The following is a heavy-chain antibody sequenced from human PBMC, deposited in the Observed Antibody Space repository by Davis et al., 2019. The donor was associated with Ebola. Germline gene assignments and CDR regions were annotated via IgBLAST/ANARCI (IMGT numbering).Heavy chain of an antibody. CDR2: ISYDGSNK. CDR3: ARDHFPYSSSSPNYYGMDV. V-gene: IGHV3-30-3*01. J-gene: IGHJ6*02. Sequence: GSLKISCAASGFTFSSYAMHWVRQAPGKGLEWVAVISYDGSNKYYADSVKGRFTISRDNSKNTLYLQMNSLRAEDTAVYYCARDHFPYSSSSPNYYGMDVWGQGTTVTVSS. CDR1: GFTFSSYA. D-gene: IGHD6-6*01.